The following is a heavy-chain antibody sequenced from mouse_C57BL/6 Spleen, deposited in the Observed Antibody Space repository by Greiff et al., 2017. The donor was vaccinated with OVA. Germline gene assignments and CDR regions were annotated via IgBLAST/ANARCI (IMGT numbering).Heavy chain of an antibody. CDR1: GYTFTGYW. CDR2: ILPGSGST. Sequence: VQLQQSGAELMKPGASVKLSCKATGYTFTGYWIEWVKQRPGHGLEWIGEILPGSGSTNYNEKFKGKATFTADTSSNTAYMQLSSLTTEDSAIDYGARGDTTVVEEYFDYWGQGTTLTVSS. CDR3: ARGDTTVVEEYFDY. D-gene: IGHD1-1*01. J-gene: IGHJ2*01. V-gene: IGHV1-9*01.